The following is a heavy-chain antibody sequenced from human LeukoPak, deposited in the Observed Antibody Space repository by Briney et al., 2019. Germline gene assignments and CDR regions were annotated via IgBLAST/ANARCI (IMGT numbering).Heavy chain of an antibody. J-gene: IGHJ4*02. CDR2: IKQNGAAN. CDR3: ARENWGTLDY. D-gene: IGHD7-27*01. Sequence: GGSLRLSCVVSGFTFKTYWMAWVRQAPGKGLEWLANIKQNGAANQYEDSVMGRFTISRDNAENSLFLQMDSLRAEDTAVYYCARENWGTLDYWGQGALVTV. V-gene: IGHV3-7*01. CDR1: GFTFKTYW.